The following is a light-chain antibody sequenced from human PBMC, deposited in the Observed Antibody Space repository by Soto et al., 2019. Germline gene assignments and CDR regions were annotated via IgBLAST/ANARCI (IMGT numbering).Light chain of an antibody. J-gene: IGLJ1*01. Sequence: QSALTQPASVSGSPGQSITISCTGTSSDVGSYNLVSWYQQHPGKAPKPMIYEGSKRPSGVSNRFSGSKSGNTASLTIYGLQAEDEADYYCSSFSSSSTLYVFGTGTKVTVL. CDR2: EGS. CDR3: SSFSSSSTLYV. CDR1: SSDVGSYNL. V-gene: IGLV2-14*02.